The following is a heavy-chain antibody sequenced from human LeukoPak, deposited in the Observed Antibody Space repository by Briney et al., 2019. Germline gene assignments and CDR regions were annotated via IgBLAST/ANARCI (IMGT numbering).Heavy chain of an antibody. V-gene: IGHV3-30*04. CDR3: ARDFYDILTGQPWGAFDI. CDR1: GFTFSSYA. CDR2: ISYDGSNK. D-gene: IGHD3-9*01. J-gene: IGHJ3*02. Sequence: GGSLRLSCAASGFTFSSYAMHWVRQAPGKGLEWVAVISYDGSNKYYADSVKGRFTNSRDNSKNTLYLQMNSLRAEDTAVYYCARDFYDILTGQPWGAFDIWGQGTMVTVSS.